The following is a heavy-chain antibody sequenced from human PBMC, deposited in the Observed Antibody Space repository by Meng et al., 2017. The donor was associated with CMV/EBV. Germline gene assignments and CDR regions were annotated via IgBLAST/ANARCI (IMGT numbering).Heavy chain of an antibody. D-gene: IGHD2-2*01. CDR3: ARVSHPPYCSSTSCEPFYYYYYGMDV. V-gene: IGHV3-11*04. CDR1: GFTFSDYY. J-gene: IGHJ6*02. Sequence: GESLKISCAASGFTFSDYYMSWIRQAPGKGLEWVSYISSSGSTIYYANSVKGRFTISRDNAKNSLYLQMNGLRAEDTAVYYCARVSHPPYCSSTSCEPFYYYYYGMDVWGQGTTVTVSS. CDR2: ISSSGSTI.